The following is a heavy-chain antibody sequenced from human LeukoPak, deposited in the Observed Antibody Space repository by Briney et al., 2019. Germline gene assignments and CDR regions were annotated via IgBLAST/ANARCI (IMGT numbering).Heavy chain of an antibody. V-gene: IGHV3-7*01. J-gene: IGHJ4*02. Sequence: GSLRLSCAASGFTFSGYWMSWVRQAPGKGLEWVANIKQDGSDKNYVDSVKGRFTISRDNAKNSLYLQMNSLRVEDTAVYYCARGGAAPDYWGQGTLVTVSS. CDR2: IKQDGSDK. CDR1: GFTFSGYW. CDR3: ARGGAAPDY. D-gene: IGHD6-6*01.